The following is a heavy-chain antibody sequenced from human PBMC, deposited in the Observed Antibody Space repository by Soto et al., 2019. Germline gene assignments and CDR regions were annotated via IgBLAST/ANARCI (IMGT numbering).Heavy chain of an antibody. J-gene: IGHJ6*02. V-gene: IGHV1-69*01. CDR1: GGTFSSYA. CDR2: IIPIFGTA. D-gene: IGHD6-19*01. Sequence: QVQLVQSGAEVKKPGSSVKVSCKASGGTFSSYAISWVRQAPGQGLEWMGGIIPIFGTANYAQKFQGRVTITADESTSTAYMELSSLRSEDTAVYYCGKEVAGNYYYHYGMDVWGQGTTVTVSS. CDR3: GKEVAGNYYYHYGMDV.